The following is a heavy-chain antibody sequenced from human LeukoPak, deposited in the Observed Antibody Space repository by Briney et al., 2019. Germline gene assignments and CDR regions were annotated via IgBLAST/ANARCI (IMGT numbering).Heavy chain of an antibody. CDR3: ARARDYYDSSGFYYEGDAFDI. CDR2: IYSSGST. Sequence: KPSETLSLTCTVSGGSISSYYWSWSRQPPGKGLECIGYIYSSGSTNYNPSLKSRVTISVDTSKNQFSLKLSSVTAADTAVYYCARARDYYDSSGFYYEGDAFDIWGQGTMVTVSS. J-gene: IGHJ3*02. D-gene: IGHD3-22*01. V-gene: IGHV4-59*01. CDR1: GGSISSYY.